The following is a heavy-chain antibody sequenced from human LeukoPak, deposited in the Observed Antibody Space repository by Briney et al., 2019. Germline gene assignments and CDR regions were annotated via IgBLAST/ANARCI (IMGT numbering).Heavy chain of an antibody. Sequence: ASVKVSCKASGYGFSDYYMHWVRQAPGQGLEYMGWINPNSGDNSCAQKFQGRVSMTRDTSITTLYMELTSLRPDDTAVYFCARGGGIQSCGGKTCFRGFVYWGQRTLVTVSS. J-gene: IGHJ4*02. CDR3: ARGGGIQSCGGKTCFRGFVY. CDR1: GYGFSDYY. CDR2: INPNSGDN. D-gene: IGHD2-21*01. V-gene: IGHV1-2*02.